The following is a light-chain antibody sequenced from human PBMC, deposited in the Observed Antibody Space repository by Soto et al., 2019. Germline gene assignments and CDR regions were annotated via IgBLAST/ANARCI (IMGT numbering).Light chain of an antibody. V-gene: IGKV1-5*03. Sequence: DIQMTQSASTLSASFGDRVTITWRASQSISSWLAWYQQKPGKAPKLLIYKASSLESGVPSRFSGGGSGTEFTLTISSLKPDDFATYYCQQYNSYWTFGQGTKVDIK. J-gene: IGKJ1*01. CDR1: QSISSW. CDR3: QQYNSYWT. CDR2: KAS.